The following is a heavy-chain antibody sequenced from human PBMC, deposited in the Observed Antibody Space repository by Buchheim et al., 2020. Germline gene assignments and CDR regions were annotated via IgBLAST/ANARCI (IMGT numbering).Heavy chain of an antibody. CDR2: IYYSGST. V-gene: IGHV4-59*01. CDR3: ARVLFEPLSTVTTGWFDP. D-gene: IGHD4-17*01. CDR1: GGSISSYY. Sequence: QVQLQESGPGLVKPSETLSLTCTVSGGSISSYYWSWIWQPPGKGLEWIGYIYYSGSTNYNPSLKSRVTISVDTSKNQFSLKLSSVTAADTAVYYCARVLFEPLSTVTTGWFDPWGQGTL. J-gene: IGHJ5*02.